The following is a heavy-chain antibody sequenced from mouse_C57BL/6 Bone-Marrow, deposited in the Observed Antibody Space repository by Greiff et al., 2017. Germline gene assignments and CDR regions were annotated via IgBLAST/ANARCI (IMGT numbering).Heavy chain of an antibody. CDR1: GFSLTSYG. J-gene: IGHJ4*01. Sequence: VQLQQSGPGLVQPSQSLSITCTVSGFSLTSYGVHWVRQSPGKGLAWLGLIWSGGSTDYNAAFISRLSISKDNSKSQVFFKMNSLQADDTAIYYCTLRLGGYYAMDYWGQGTSVTVSS. CDR2: IWSGGST. D-gene: IGHD2-12*01. CDR3: TLRLGGYYAMDY. V-gene: IGHV2-2*01.